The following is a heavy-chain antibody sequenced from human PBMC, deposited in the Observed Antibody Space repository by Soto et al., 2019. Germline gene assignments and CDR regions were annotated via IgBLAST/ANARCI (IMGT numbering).Heavy chain of an antibody. J-gene: IGHJ4*02. CDR1: GGSFSGYY. CDR2: INHSGST. CDR3: ARGSGRFTVTTFSFDY. V-gene: IGHV4-34*01. D-gene: IGHD4-17*01. Sequence: QVQLQQWGAGLLKPSETLSLTCAVYGGSFSGYYWSWIRQPPGKGLEWIGEINHSGSTNYNPSLKSRVTISVDTSKNQFSLKLSSVTAADTAVYYCARGSGRFTVTTFSFDYWGQGTLVTVSS.